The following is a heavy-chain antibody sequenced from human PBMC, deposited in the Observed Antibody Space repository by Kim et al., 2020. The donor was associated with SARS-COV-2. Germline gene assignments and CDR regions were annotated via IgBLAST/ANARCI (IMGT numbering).Heavy chain of an antibody. CDR2: ISWNSGSI. D-gene: IGHD6-13*01. CDR1: GFTFGDYA. J-gene: IGHJ5*02. CDR3: AKEVHIAADNWFDP. V-gene: IGHV3-9*01. Sequence: GGSLRLSCAASGFTFGDYAMHWVRQAPGKGLEWVSGISWNSGSIGYADSVKGRFTISRDNAKNSLYLQMNSLRAEDTALYYCAKEVHIAADNWFDPWGQGTLVTVSS.